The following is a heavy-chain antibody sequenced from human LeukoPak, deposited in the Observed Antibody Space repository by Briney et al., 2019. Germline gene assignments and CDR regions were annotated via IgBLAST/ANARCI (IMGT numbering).Heavy chain of an antibody. J-gene: IGHJ4*02. CDR2: IYSGGST. V-gene: IGHV3-53*01. Sequence: GGSLRLSCAASGFAVSSNYMNWVRQAPGKGLEWVSVIYSGGSTYYADSVKGRFTISRDNSKNTLYLQMNSLRAEDTAVYYCARHGHDFWSGYYPPWVDYWGQGTLVTVSS. D-gene: IGHD3-3*01. CDR1: GFAVSSNY. CDR3: ARHGHDFWSGYYPPWVDY.